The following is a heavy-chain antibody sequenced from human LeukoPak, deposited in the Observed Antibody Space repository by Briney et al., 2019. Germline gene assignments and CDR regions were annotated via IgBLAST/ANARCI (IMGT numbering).Heavy chain of an antibody. V-gene: IGHV1-69*13. D-gene: IGHD4-23*01. CDR3: ARGRWRRGSATHYWFDP. Sequence: SVKVSCKASGGTFSSYAISWVRQAPGQGLEWMGGIIPIFGTANHAQKFQGRVTITADESTSTAYMELSSLRSEDTAAYYCARGRWRRGSATHYWFDPWGQGTLVTVSS. CDR1: GGTFSSYA. J-gene: IGHJ5*02. CDR2: IIPIFGTA.